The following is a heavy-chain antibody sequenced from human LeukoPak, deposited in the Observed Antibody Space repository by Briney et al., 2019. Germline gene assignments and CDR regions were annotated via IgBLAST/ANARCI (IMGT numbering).Heavy chain of an antibody. V-gene: IGHV3-23*01. CDR3: AKAVGQWSFDL. Sequence: GGSLRVSCAASGFMFSTNDMSWVRQAPGKGLEWVSAISGSGDGTTYADSVKGRFTISRDNSKNTLYLQMNSLRAEDTAVYYCAKAVGQWSFDLWGRGALVTVSS. J-gene: IGHJ2*01. CDR2: ISGSGDGT. CDR1: GFMFSTND.